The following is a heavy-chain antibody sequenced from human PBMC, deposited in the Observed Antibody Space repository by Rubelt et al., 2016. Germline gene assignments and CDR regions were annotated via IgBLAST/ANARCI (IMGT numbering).Heavy chain of an antibody. CDR1: GGSFSGYY. J-gene: IGHJ5*02. CDR2: INHSGST. Sequence: QVQLQQWGAGLLKPSETLSLTCAVYGGSFSGYYWSWIRQPPGKGLEWIGEINHSGSTNYNPSLKSRVTRSVGPSKNQFSLKRSSVTAADTAVYYCARGLARAAAAPRRLWFDPWGQGTLVTVSS. CDR3: ARGLARAAAAPRRLWFDP. D-gene: IGHD6-13*01. V-gene: IGHV4-34*01.